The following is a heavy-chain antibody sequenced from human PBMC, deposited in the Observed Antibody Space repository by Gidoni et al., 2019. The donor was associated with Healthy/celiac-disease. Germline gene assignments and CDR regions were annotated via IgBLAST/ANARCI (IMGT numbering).Heavy chain of an antibody. CDR1: GGSYSGDH. CDR2: INTSGST. CDR3: ARGRDSSSWFENWFDP. V-gene: IGHV4-34*01. Sequence: QMQLQQWGEGLLKPSETLSLNCRVYGGSYSGDHWCWIRQPPGKGLEWIGEINTSGSTEYNPSLKSRVTISVDTSKTQFSLKLSSVTAADTAVYYCARGRDSSSWFENWFDPWGQGTLVTVSS. D-gene: IGHD6-13*01. J-gene: IGHJ5*02.